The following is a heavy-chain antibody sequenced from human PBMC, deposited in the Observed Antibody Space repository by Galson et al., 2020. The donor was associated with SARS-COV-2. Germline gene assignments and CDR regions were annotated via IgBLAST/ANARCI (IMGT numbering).Heavy chain of an antibody. J-gene: IGHJ2*01. CDR2: SHYSGKV. CDR3: ARAVGTAVVYYWYFDL. Sequence: SETLSLTCIVSGGSVTSRSYFWGWIRQPPGKGLEWIGSSHYSGKVSYTPSLKSRVTISVDTSKNQFSLRLNSVTAADTAVYYCARAVGTAVVYYWYFDLWGRGTLVTVSS. D-gene: IGHD1-26*01. V-gene: IGHV4-39*01. CDR1: GGSVTSRSYF.